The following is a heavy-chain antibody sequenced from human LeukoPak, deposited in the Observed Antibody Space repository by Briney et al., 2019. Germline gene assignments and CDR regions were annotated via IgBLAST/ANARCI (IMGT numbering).Heavy chain of an antibody. CDR1: GFTFSTYW. CDR3: ARAGGSYLYATYFDS. D-gene: IGHD3-16*02. V-gene: IGHV3-7*01. Sequence: GGSLRLSCAASGFTFSTYWMSWVRQAPGKGLEWVANINQDGREEDEVDSLKGRFTISRDNAKKSLYLQMDSLRAEDTAIYYCARAGGSYLYATYFDSWGQGTLVTVSS. CDR2: INQDGREE. J-gene: IGHJ4*02.